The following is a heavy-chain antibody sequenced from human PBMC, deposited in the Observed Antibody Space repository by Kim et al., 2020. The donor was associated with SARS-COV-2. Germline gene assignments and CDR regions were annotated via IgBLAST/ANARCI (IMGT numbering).Heavy chain of an antibody. Sequence: GGSLRLSCAASGFTFSSYAMSWVRQAPGKGLEWVSAISGSGGSTYYADSVKGRFTISRDNSKNTLYLQMNSLRAEDTAVYYCAKEVSSSSWPNTNWFDPWGQGTLVTVSS. CDR3: AKEVSSSSWPNTNWFDP. J-gene: IGHJ5*02. CDR2: ISGSGGST. CDR1: GFTFSSYA. D-gene: IGHD6-13*01. V-gene: IGHV3-23*01.